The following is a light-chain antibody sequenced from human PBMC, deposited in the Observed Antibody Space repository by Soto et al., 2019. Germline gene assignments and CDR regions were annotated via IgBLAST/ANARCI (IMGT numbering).Light chain of an antibody. Sequence: QSALTQPRSVSGSPGQSVAISCTGTSSDIGAYDYVSWYQQHPGEAPKVMIYDVSKRPSGVPDRFSGSKSGNTASLTISGLQAEDDADYYCCSYEGSNTWVFGGGTKVTVL. CDR2: DVS. J-gene: IGLJ3*02. CDR1: SSDIGAYDY. V-gene: IGLV2-11*01. CDR3: CSYEGSNTWV.